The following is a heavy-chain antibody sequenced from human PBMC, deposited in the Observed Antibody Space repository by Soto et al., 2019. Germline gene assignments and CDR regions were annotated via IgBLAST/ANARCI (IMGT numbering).Heavy chain of an antibody. J-gene: IGHJ6*02. V-gene: IGHV1-69*12. CDR3: ASNYGDYRYYYGMDV. CDR2: IIPLFGTA. CDR1: GGTFSSYA. Sequence: QVLLVQSGAEVKKPGSSVKVSCKASGGTFSSYAISWVRQAPGQGLEWMAGIIPLFGTADYAQKFRGRVTITADESTSTAYMELSSLRSEDTAVYYCASNYGDYRYYYGMDVWGQGTTVTVSS. D-gene: IGHD4-17*01.